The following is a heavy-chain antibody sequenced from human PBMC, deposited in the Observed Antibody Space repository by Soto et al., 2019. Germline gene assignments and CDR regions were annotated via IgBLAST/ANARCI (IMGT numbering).Heavy chain of an antibody. Sequence: LRLSCAASGFTFSSYEMNWVRQAPGKGLEWVSYISSSGSTIYYADSVKGRFTISRDNAKNSLYLQMNSLRAGDTAVYYCARDMGEYSSSSWYFDLWGRGTLVTVSS. CDR1: GFTFSSYE. D-gene: IGHD6-6*01. CDR2: ISSSGSTI. V-gene: IGHV3-48*03. J-gene: IGHJ2*01. CDR3: ARDMGEYSSSSWYFDL.